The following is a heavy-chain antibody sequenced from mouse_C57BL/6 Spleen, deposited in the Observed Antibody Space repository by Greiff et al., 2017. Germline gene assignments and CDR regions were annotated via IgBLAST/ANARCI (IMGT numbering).Heavy chain of an antibody. D-gene: IGHD2-2*01. J-gene: IGHJ2*01. CDR3: ARHYYGYGRDPYFDY. CDR2: IFSGGGYT. Sequence: EVNVVESGGDLVKPGGSLKLSCAASGFTFSSYALSWVRQTPDQSLEWVASIFSGGGYTSYPASFKGRFTFSRDNSKNTLYLQMSSLKSEDKAVDYCARHYYGYGRDPYFDYWGQGTTRTVAS. V-gene: IGHV5-6*01. CDR1: GFTFSSYA.